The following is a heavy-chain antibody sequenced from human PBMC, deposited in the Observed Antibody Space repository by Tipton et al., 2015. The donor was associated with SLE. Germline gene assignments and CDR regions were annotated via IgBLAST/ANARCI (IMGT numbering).Heavy chain of an antibody. Sequence: QLVQSGPEVKPSQTLSLTCTVSGGSISSDDYYWTWIRQHPGKGLEWIGHMSYSGSTYYNPSLKSRITISVDTSKNHFSLKLSSVTAAVTAVYYCARGGVGGYDYFDHWGQGTLVTVSS. J-gene: IGHJ4*02. V-gene: IGHV4-31*03. D-gene: IGHD5-12*01. CDR3: ARGGVGGYDYFDH. CDR2: MSYSGST. CDR1: GGSISSDDYY.